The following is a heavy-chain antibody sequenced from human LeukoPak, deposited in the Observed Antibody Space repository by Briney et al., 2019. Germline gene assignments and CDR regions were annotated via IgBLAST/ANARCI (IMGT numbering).Heavy chain of an antibody. Sequence: GGSLRLSCAASGFTFSNAWMSYVRQVPGKGLEWVGRIKSKTDGGTTDYAAPVEGRFTISRDDSKNTLYLQMNSLKTEDTAIYYCVTDYYEILTAKPVDYWGQGTLVTVSS. CDR1: GFTFSNAW. V-gene: IGHV3-15*01. J-gene: IGHJ4*02. CDR2: IKSKTDGGTT. D-gene: IGHD3-9*01. CDR3: VTDYYEILTAKPVDY.